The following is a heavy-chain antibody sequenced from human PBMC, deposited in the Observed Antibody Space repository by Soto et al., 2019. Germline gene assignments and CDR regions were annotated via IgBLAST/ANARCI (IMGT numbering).Heavy chain of an antibody. CDR3: ARGLRYYYDSSCYYSDAFAI. CDR1: GFTFSSYG. J-gene: IGHJ3*02. D-gene: IGHD3-22*01. Sequence: QVQLVESGGGVVQPGRPLRLSCAASGFTFSSYGMHWVRQPPGKGLEWVAVIWYDGSNKYYADSVKGRFTISRDNSKNTLYLLMNSRRAEDTAVYYCARGLRYYYDSSCYYSDAFAISVQGTMVTVSS. V-gene: IGHV3-33*01. CDR2: IWYDGSNK.